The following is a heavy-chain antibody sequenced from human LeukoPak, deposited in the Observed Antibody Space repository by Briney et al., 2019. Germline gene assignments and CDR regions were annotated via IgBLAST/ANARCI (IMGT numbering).Heavy chain of an antibody. CDR3: ARARLRSRLYCSGGSCYVDY. CDR2: IFTGVST. Sequence: SETLSLTCLVSGGSTSSYYWSWIRQPAGRGLEWIGRIFTGVSTNYNPSLKSRVTMSVGTSKNQFSLKLSSVTAADTAVYYCARARLRSRLYCSGGSCYVDYWGQGTLVTVSS. V-gene: IGHV4-4*07. CDR1: GGSTSSYY. D-gene: IGHD2-15*01. J-gene: IGHJ4*02.